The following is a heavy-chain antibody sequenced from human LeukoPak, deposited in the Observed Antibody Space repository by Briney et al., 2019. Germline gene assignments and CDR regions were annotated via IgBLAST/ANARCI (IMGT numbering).Heavy chain of an antibody. J-gene: IGHJ3*02. CDR2: MNPNSGNT. Sequence: ASVKVSCKASGYTFTSYDINWVRQATGQGLEWMGWMNPNSGNTGYAQKFQGRVIMTRNTSISTAYMELSSLRSEDTAVYYCASPIMTTATGAFDIWGQGTMVTVSS. CDR3: ASPIMTTATGAFDI. D-gene: IGHD4-17*01. V-gene: IGHV1-8*01. CDR1: GYTFTSYD.